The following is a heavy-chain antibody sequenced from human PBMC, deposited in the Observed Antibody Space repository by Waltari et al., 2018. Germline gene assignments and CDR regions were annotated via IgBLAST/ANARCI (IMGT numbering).Heavy chain of an antibody. D-gene: IGHD3-16*02. Sequence: QLQLQESGPGLVKPSETLSLTCTVSGGSISSRSYYWGWIRQPHGKGLEWIGSIYYSGSTYYNPSLKSRVTISVDTSKNQFSLKLSSVTAADTAVYYCARGTYYDYIWGSYRPFDYWGQGTLVTVSS. CDR1: GGSISSRSYY. CDR3: ARGTYYDYIWGSYRPFDY. J-gene: IGHJ4*02. CDR2: IYYSGST. V-gene: IGHV4-39*07.